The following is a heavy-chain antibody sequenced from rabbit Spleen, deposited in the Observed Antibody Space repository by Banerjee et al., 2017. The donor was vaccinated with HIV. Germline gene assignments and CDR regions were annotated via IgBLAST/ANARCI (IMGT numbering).Heavy chain of an antibody. CDR2: IYFGSGTP. J-gene: IGHJ3*01. Sequence: QSLEESGGDLVKPGASLTLTCTASGFSFSSSDYMCWVRQAPGKGLEWIGCIYFGSGTPDYASWVNGRFTISSDNAQNTVDLQMNSLTAADTATYFCARFYAGYGDFGYAAMWGQGTLVTVS. D-gene: IGHD7-1*01. CDR3: ARFYAGYGDFGYAAM. V-gene: IGHV1S40*01. CDR1: GFSFSSSDY.